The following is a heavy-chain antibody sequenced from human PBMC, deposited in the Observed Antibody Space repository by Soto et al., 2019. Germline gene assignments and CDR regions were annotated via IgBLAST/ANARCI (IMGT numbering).Heavy chain of an antibody. D-gene: IGHD1-7*01. V-gene: IGHV3-23*01. J-gene: IGHJ6*02. CDR2: SIVSGGRT. CDR1: GFTFSSYV. Sequence: GGSLRLSFAAFGFTFSSYVMSWVGQAPGKGLEWVSTSIVSGGRTYYADPAKGRFTTSRDNPKNTLSLQMNSLRAEDTALYYFAKKYGGTRTASTGYYYNGLDVWGQGTTVTVSS. CDR3: AKKYGGTRTASTGYYYNGLDV.